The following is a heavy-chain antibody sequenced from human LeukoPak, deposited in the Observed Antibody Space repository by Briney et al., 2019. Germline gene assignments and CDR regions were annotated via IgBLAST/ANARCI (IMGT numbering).Heavy chain of an antibody. V-gene: IGHV4-39*07. D-gene: IGHD1-26*01. CDR1: GGSISSSSYY. CDR3: ARGGSYHLPFDY. Sequence: PSETLSLACTVSGGSISSSSYYWGWIRQPPGKGLEWIGSIYHSGSTYYNPSLKSRVTISVDTSKNQFSLKLSSVTAADTAVYYCARGGSYHLPFDYWGQGTLVTVSS. CDR2: IYHSGST. J-gene: IGHJ4*02.